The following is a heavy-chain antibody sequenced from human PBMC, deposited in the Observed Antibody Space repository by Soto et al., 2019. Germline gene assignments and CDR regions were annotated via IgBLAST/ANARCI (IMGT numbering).Heavy chain of an antibody. CDR1: GFPFTTYG. Sequence: QVQLVESGGGVVQPGRSLRLSCAASGFPFTTYGMHWVREGPGKGLYWVAVISYDGSNKYYADSVKGRFTISRDNSKNTLYLQMNSLRAEDTAVYYCARGAAARGYFDYWGQGTLVTVSS. CDR2: ISYDGSNK. V-gene: IGHV3-30*03. CDR3: ARGAAARGYFDY. D-gene: IGHD6-13*01. J-gene: IGHJ4*02.